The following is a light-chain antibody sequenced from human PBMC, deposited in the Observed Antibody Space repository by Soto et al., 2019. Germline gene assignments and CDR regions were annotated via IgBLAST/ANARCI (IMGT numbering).Light chain of an antibody. J-gene: IGLJ2*01. CDR3: QSYDSSLSGYVV. CDR1: SSNIGAGYD. V-gene: IGLV1-40*01. Sequence: QSVLTQPPSVSGAPGQRVTISCTGSSSNIGAGYDVHWYQQLPGTAPKLLIYGNSNRPSGVPDRFSGSKSGTSASLAITGLQAEDAADYYCQSYDSSLSGYVVFGGGTQLPS. CDR2: GNS.